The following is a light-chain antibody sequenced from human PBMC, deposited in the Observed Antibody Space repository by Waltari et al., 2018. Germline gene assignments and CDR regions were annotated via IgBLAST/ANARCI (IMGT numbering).Light chain of an antibody. CDR1: SSDIGTYNY. V-gene: IGLV2-14*01. Sequence: QSALTQPASVSGSPGQSITISCTGTSSDIGTYNYVSWYQHHAGKAPKLMIYEVSNRPLGVSDRFSGSKSGNTASLTISGLQAEDETDYYCSSYRNNNTYVVFGGGTKLTVL. CDR2: EVS. CDR3: SSYRNNNTYVV. J-gene: IGLJ2*01.